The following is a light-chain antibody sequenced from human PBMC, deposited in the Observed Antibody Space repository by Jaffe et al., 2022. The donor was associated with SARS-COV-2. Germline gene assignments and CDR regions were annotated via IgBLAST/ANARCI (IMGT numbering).Light chain of an antibody. CDR1: QSISNF. CDR3: QQSYKTLYT. Sequence: DIQMTQSPSSLSASVGDRVTITCRASQSISNFLNWYQKKPGEAPKLLIYAASSLASGVPSRFSGSGSGTDFSLTINNLQSEDFASYYCQQSYKTLYTFGQGTKLEIK. CDR2: AAS. J-gene: IGKJ2*01. V-gene: IGKV1-39*01.